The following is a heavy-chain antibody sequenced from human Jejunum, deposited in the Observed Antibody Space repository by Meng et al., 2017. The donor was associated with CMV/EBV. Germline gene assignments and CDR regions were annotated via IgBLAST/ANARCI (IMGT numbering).Heavy chain of an antibody. J-gene: IGHJ5*02. CDR3: ASGSGNYNVLGTWFDP. Sequence: SITTGCYYWSWSRQPPGRGLEWVANISYRGRTFYNPSLQSRVVISLDTSKNQFSLRVNSVTAADTAVYYCASGSGNYNVLGTWFDPWGQGSLVTVSS. D-gene: IGHD3-10*01. CDR1: SITTGCYY. CDR2: ISYRGRT. V-gene: IGHV4-30-4*01.